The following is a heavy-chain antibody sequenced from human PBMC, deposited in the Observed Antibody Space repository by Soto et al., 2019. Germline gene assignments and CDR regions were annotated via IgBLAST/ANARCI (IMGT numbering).Heavy chain of an antibody. V-gene: IGHV3-23*01. Sequence: LRLSCAASVFTFSSYAMSWVRQAPGNGLEWVSAISGSGGSTYYSDSVKGRFTISRDNSKNTLYLQMNSLRAEDKAVYYCAKVGSSSGGTYYYYGMDVWGQGPPITF. CDR2: ISGSGGST. D-gene: IGHD6-13*01. CDR1: VFTFSSYA. J-gene: IGHJ6*02. CDR3: AKVGSSSGGTYYYYGMDV.